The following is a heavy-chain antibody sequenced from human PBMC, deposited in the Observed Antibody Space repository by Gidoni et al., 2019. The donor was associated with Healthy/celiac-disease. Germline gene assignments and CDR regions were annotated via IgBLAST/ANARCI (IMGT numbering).Heavy chain of an antibody. D-gene: IGHD3-10*01. CDR3: AKLWFGELLLFDY. Sequence: EVQLLESGGSLVQPGGSLRLSCAASGFTFSSYAMSWVRQAPGKGLEWVSAISGSGGSTYYADSVKGRFTIAIDNSKNTLYLQMNSLRAEDTAVYYCAKLWFGELLLFDYWGQGTLVTVSS. J-gene: IGHJ4*02. V-gene: IGHV3-23*01. CDR1: GFTFSSYA. CDR2: ISGSGGST.